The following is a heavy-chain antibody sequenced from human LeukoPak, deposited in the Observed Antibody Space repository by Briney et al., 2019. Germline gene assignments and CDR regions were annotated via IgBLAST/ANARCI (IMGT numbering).Heavy chain of an antibody. CDR2: MFYSGNT. CDR3: ASGTAHSYYYYGMDV. J-gene: IGHJ6*02. V-gene: IGHV4-39*07. CDR1: GGSISSSSYY. D-gene: IGHD1-26*01. Sequence: SETLSLTCTVSGGSISSSSYYWGWIRQPPGKGLEWIGSMFYSGNTYYNPSLKSRVTMSMDTSKNQFFLRLSSVTAADTAVYYCASGTAHSYYYYGMDVWGQGTTVTVSS.